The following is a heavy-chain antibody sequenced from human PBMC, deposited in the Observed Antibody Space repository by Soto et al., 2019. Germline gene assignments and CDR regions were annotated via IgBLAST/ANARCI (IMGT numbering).Heavy chain of an antibody. J-gene: IGHJ3*02. Sequence: SETLSLTCTVSGGSISSSSYYWGWIRQPPGKGLEWIGSIYYSGSTYYNPSLKSRVTISVDTSKNQFSLKLSSVTAADTAVYYCARTRGGIFGVVIYAFDIWGQGTMVTVSS. CDR2: IYYSGST. CDR3: ARTRGGIFGVVIYAFDI. V-gene: IGHV4-39*01. D-gene: IGHD3-3*01. CDR1: GGSISSSSYY.